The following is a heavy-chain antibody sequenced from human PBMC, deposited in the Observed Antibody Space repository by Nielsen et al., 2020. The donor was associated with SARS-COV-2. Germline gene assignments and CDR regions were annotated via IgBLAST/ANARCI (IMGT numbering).Heavy chain of an antibody. D-gene: IGHD3-16*02. J-gene: IGHJ4*02. Sequence: GESLKISCAASGFTFSSYAMSWVRQAPGKGLEWVSAISGSGGSTYYADSVKGRFTISRDNSKNTLYLQMNSLRAEDTAVYYCAKDFNPGELSSPFDYWGQGTLVTVSS. CDR1: GFTFSSYA. V-gene: IGHV3-23*01. CDR3: AKDFNPGELSSPFDY. CDR2: ISGSGGST.